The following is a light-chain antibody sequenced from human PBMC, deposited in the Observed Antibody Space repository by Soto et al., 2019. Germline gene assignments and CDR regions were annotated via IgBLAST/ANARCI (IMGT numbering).Light chain of an antibody. Sequence: QSALPQTPSASGSPGQSVTISCTGSSDDIGGYDYVSWYQHHPGRTPKLIFSSSQRPSGVPDRFSGSKSGTSASLTISGLRSDDEADYYCAARDDSLSGYVFETGTKVTDL. CDR3: AARDDSLSGYV. CDR2: SS. J-gene: IGLJ1*01. V-gene: IGLV2-8*01. CDR1: SDDIGGYDY.